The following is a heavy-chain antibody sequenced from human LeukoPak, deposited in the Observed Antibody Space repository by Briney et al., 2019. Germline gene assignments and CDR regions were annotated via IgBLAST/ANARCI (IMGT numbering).Heavy chain of an antibody. CDR1: GFTFSSYA. J-gene: IGHJ4*02. Sequence: GGSLRLSCAASGFTFSSYAMSWVRQAPGKGLEWDSTISGSGGSTYYADSVKGRFTISRDNSKNTLYLQMNSLRAEDTAVYYCAKALGGGSGWYLLGYWGQGTLVTVSS. D-gene: IGHD6-19*01. V-gene: IGHV3-23*01. CDR3: AKALGGGSGWYLLGY. CDR2: ISGSGGST.